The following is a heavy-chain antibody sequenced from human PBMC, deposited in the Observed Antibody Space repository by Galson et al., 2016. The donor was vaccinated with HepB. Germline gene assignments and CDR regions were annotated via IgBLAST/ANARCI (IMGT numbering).Heavy chain of an antibody. J-gene: IGHJ4*02. CDR2: INPDGDEK. Sequence: SLRLSCAVSGLTFSAYWMTWVHQAPGKGLEWVATINPDGDEKAYVDSVKGRFTISWDNAKNSLHLQMNSLRAEDTGVYYCVTSQGYWGQGTLVTVSS. V-gene: IGHV3-7*03. CDR1: GLTFSAYW. CDR3: VTSQGY.